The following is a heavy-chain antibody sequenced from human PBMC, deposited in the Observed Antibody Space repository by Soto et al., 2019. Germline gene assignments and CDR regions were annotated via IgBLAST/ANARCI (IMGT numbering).Heavy chain of an antibody. CDR3: ARVPAVASTIPSLWFDP. Sequence: PSETLSLTCNVSGGSISRYYWSWIRQPPGKGLEWIGYIHYSGSTKYNPSLKSRVTISVDTSKNQFSLKLTSVTAADTAVYFCARVPAVASTIPSLWFDPWGQGXLVTVYS. D-gene: IGHD6-19*01. CDR2: IHYSGST. V-gene: IGHV4-59*01. CDR1: GGSISRYY. J-gene: IGHJ5*02.